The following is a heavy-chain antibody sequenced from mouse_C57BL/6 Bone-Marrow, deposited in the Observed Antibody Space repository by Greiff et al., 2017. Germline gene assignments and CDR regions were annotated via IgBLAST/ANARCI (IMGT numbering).Heavy chain of an antibody. CDR1: GYTFTSSW. Sequence: VQLQQSGAELAKPGASVKLSCKASGYTFTSSWMHWVKQRPGQGLEWIGYINPSSGYTKYNQKFKDKATLTADKSSITAYMQLSSLTYEDSAVYYCARNYYGSPFAYWGQGTLVTVSA. J-gene: IGHJ3*01. D-gene: IGHD1-1*01. CDR3: ARNYYGSPFAY. CDR2: INPSSGYT. V-gene: IGHV1-7*01.